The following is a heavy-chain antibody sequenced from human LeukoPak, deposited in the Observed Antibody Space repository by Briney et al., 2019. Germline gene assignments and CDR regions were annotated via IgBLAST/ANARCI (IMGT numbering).Heavy chain of an antibody. Sequence: GSSVKVSCKASGGTFSSYSISWVRQAPGQGLEWMGGIIPIFGTANYAQKFQGRVTITTDESTSTAYMELSSLRSEDTAVYYCAKGYRYCSGGSCYSSRFDIWGQGTMVSVSS. V-gene: IGHV1-69*05. CDR2: IIPIFGTA. CDR1: GGTFSSYS. CDR3: AKGYRYCSGGSCYSSRFDI. J-gene: IGHJ3*02. D-gene: IGHD2-15*01.